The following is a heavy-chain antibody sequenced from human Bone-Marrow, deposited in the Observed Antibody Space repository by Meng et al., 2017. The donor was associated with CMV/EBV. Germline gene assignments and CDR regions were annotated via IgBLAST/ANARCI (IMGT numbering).Heavy chain of an antibody. V-gene: IGHV3-9*03. CDR1: GFTFDDYA. J-gene: IGHJ4*02. CDR3: AKDHGSHGFGELSGPIDY. Sequence: GGSLRLSCAASGFTFDDYAMHWVRQAPGKGLEWVSGISWNSGSIGYADSVKGRFTISRDNAKNSLYLQMNSLRAEDMALYYCAKDHGSHGFGELSGPIDYWGQGTLVTVSS. CDR2: ISWNSGSI. D-gene: IGHD3-10*01.